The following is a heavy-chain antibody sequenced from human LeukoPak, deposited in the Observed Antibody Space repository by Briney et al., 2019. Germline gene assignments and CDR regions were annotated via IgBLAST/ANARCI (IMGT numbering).Heavy chain of an antibody. J-gene: IGHJ6*02. CDR2: TYYRSKWYN. Sequence: SQTLSLTCATFGDSVSSNSAAWNWIRQSPSRGLEWLGRTYYRSKWYNDYAVSVKSRITINPDTSKNQFSLQLNSVTPEDTAVYYCARASQPYSSGWPRTDVWGQGTTVTVSS. CDR3: ARASQPYSSGWPRTDV. D-gene: IGHD6-19*01. V-gene: IGHV6-1*01. CDR1: GDSVSSNSAA.